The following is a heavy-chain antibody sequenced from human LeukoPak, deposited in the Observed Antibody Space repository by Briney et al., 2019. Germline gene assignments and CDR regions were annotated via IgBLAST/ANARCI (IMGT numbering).Heavy chain of an antibody. J-gene: IGHJ6*03. D-gene: IGHD3-10*01. Sequence: SETLSLTCTVSGGSISSSSYYWGWIRQPPGKGLEWIGSIHYSGSTYYNPSLKSRVTISVDTSKNQFSLKLSSVTAADTAVYYCAREFRGWFGELLDYYYMDVWGKGTTVTVSS. V-gene: IGHV4-39*07. CDR1: GGSISSSSYY. CDR2: IHYSGST. CDR3: AREFRGWFGELLDYYYMDV.